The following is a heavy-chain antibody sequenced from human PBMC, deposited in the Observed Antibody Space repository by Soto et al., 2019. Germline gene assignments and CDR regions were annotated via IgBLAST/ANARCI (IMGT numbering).Heavy chain of an antibody. Sequence: PSETLSLTCTVSGGSIISSTYSWGWIRQPPGKGLEWIGSIYYSGSTYYNPSLRSRVTISVDTSKNQFSLKLNSVTAADTAVYYCARPILGSTDFDYWGQGTLVTVSS. J-gene: IGHJ4*02. CDR3: ARPILGSTDFDY. CDR1: GGSIISSTYS. V-gene: IGHV4-39*01. D-gene: IGHD1-26*01. CDR2: IYYSGST.